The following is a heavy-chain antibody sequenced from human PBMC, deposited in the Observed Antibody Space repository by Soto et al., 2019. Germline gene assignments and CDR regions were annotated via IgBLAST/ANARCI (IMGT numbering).Heavy chain of an antibody. V-gene: IGHV4-38-2*02. CDR1: NYSISSGYY. D-gene: IGHD3-16*01. CDR3: ARVAFGPIDY. CDR2: MYHSGTT. J-gene: IGHJ4*02. Sequence: SETLSLTCTVSNYSISSGYYWGWIRQSPGEGLEWIVSMYHSGTTYYNPSLKSRVTISIETSKNQFSLKLTSVTSADTAVYFCARVAFGPIDYWGQGTLVTVSS.